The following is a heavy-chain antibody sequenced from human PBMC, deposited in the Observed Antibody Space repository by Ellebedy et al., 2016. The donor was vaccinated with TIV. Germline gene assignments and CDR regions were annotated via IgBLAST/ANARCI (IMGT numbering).Heavy chain of an antibody. J-gene: IGHJ2*01. CDR1: GGSISGSSYY. V-gene: IGHV4-39*01. CDR3: ARSLMIFSFDKCYFDL. D-gene: IGHD3/OR15-3a*01. CDR2: IFDTGST. Sequence: SETLSLTCTVSGGSISGSSYYWGWIRQPPGTGLEWIGNIFDTGSTYCNPSLKSRVTISVDTSKNQLSLKLRSVTAADTAVYYCARSLMIFSFDKCYFDLWGRGTLVTVSS.